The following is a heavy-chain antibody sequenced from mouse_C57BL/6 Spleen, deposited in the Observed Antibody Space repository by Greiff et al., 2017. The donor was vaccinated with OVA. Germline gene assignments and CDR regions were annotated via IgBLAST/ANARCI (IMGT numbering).Heavy chain of an antibody. V-gene: IGHV7-3*01. D-gene: IGHD4-1*02. CDR2: IRNKANGYTT. CDR1: GFTFTDYY. Sequence: DVQLQESGGGLVQPGGSLSLSCAASGFTFTDYYMSWVRQPPGKALEWLGFIRNKANGYTTEYSASVKGRFTISRDNSQSILYLQMNALRAEDSATYYCARSFNSMDYWGQGTSVTVSS. CDR3: ARSFNSMDY. J-gene: IGHJ4*01.